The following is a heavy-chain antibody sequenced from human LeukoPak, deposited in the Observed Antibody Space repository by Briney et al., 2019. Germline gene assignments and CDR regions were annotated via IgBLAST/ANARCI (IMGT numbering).Heavy chain of an antibody. V-gene: IGHV3-21*01. Sequence: KPGGSLRLSCAASGFTFSSYSMNWVRQAPGKGLECVSSISSSSSYIYYADSVKGRFTISKDNAKNSLYLQMNSLRAEDTAVYYCARDRRRRNYYDSSGYDYWGQGTLVTVSS. CDR3: ARDRRRRNYYDSSGYDY. D-gene: IGHD3-22*01. CDR2: ISSSSSYI. CDR1: GFTFSSYS. J-gene: IGHJ4*02.